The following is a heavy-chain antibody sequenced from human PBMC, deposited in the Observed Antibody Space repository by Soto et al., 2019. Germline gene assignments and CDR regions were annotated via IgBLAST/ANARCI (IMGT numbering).Heavy chain of an antibody. V-gene: IGHV3-30*09. Sequence: ESGGGEVQPGRSLRLSCAASGFTYTDFALHWVRQAPGKGLEWVAIISYDGSDKYYADSVKGRFAISRDNPKNTLYLEMNSLRPEDPAVYFCARRAWDIYYAIDIWGQGTTVTVFS. D-gene: IGHD2-15*01. CDR1: GFTYTDFA. CDR3: ARRAWDIYYAIDI. CDR2: ISYDGSDK. J-gene: IGHJ6*02.